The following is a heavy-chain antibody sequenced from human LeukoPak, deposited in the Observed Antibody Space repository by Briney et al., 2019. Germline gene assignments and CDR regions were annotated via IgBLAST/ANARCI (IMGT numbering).Heavy chain of an antibody. CDR3: ARGGSSGYNYNAFDI. J-gene: IGHJ3*02. V-gene: IGHV3-48*03. CDR1: GFTFSDYA. Sequence: GGSLRLSCAASGFTFSDYAMTWVRQAPGKGLEWISYISILGTNIYYADSVKGRFTISRDNAKNSLYLQMNSLRAEDTAVYYCARGGSSGYNYNAFDIWGQGTMVTVSS. D-gene: IGHD3-22*01. CDR2: ISILGTNI.